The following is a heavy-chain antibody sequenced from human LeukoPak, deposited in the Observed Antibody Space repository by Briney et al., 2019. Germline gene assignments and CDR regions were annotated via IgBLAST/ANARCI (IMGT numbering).Heavy chain of an antibody. J-gene: IGHJ4*02. CDR2: MYHSGST. CDR3: ARQFRTWELRYFDY. D-gene: IGHD1-26*01. Sequence: SETLSLTCTVSAYSISSGYYWGWIRQPPGKGLEWIGSMYHSGSTYYNPSLKSRVNISVDTSKNQFSLKLSSVTAADTAVYYCARQFRTWELRYFDYWGQGTLVTVSS. V-gene: IGHV4-38-2*02. CDR1: AYSISSGYY.